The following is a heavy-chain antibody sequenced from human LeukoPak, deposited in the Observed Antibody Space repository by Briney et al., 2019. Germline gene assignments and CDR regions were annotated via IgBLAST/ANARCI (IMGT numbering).Heavy chain of an antibody. CDR3: ARDGGIAGSTTYFDY. D-gene: IGHD1-26*01. V-gene: IGHV3-23*01. Sequence: GGSLRLSCAASGFTFSSYAMSWVRQAPGKGLEWVSAISGGGSTFYADSVRGRFTVSRDNSKNTLYLQMDSLRVDDTAIYYCARDGGIAGSTTYFDYWGQGTLVTVSS. J-gene: IGHJ4*02. CDR1: GFTFSSYA. CDR2: ISGGGST.